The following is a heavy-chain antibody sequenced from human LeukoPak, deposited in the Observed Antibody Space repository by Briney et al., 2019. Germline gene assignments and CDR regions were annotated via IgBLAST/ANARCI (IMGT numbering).Heavy chain of an antibody. CDR1: GFTFSSYA. J-gene: IGHJ4*02. Sequence: GESLILSCAASGFTFSSYAMHWVRQAPGKGLEWVAVISYDGSNKYYADSVKGRFTISRDNSKNTLYLQMNSLRAEDTAVYYGARDILPDYWGQGTLVTVSS. CDR3: ARDILPDY. V-gene: IGHV3-30-3*01. CDR2: ISYDGSNK. D-gene: IGHD2-21*01.